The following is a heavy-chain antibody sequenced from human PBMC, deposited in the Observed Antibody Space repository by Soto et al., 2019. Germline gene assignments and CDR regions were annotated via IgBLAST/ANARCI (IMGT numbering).Heavy chain of an antibody. V-gene: IGHV3-7*01. CDR2: IKQDGSEK. CDR1: GFTFSSYW. D-gene: IGHD6-19*01. J-gene: IGHJ4*02. Sequence: GGSLRLSCAASGFTFSSYWMSWVRQAPGKRLEWVANIKQDGSEKYYVDSVKGRFTISRDNAKNSLYLQMNSLRAEDTAVYYCASDSSGWYSNLNLVLGRWGQGTLVTVSS. CDR3: ASDSSGWYSNLNLVLGR.